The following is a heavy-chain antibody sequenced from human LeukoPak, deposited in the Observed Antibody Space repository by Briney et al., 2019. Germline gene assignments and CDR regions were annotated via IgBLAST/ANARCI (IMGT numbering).Heavy chain of an antibody. V-gene: IGHV3-9*01. CDR3: ARGHFGLDY. CDR2: ISWNSGSI. Sequence: GGSLRLSCAASGLTFDDYAMHWVRQAPGKGLEWVSGISWNSGSIGYADSVKGRFTISRDNGKNSGYLQMNSLRAEDTAVYYCARGHFGLDYWGQGTLVTVSS. D-gene: IGHD3/OR15-3a*01. J-gene: IGHJ4*02. CDR1: GLTFDDYA.